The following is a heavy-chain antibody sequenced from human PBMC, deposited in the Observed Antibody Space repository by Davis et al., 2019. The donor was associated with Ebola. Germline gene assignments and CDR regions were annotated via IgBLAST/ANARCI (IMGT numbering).Heavy chain of an antibody. CDR1: GFTFDDYA. CDR2: ISWNSASI. CDR3: AKEWTEGIEESWFDP. D-gene: IGHD1-26*01. Sequence: SLKISCAASGFTFDDYAMHWVRQAPGKGLEWVSGISWNSASIGYADSVRGRFTISRDNSKNTLYLEMKSLRADDTAVYYCAKEWTEGIEESWFDPWGQGTLVTVSS. J-gene: IGHJ5*02. V-gene: IGHV3-9*01.